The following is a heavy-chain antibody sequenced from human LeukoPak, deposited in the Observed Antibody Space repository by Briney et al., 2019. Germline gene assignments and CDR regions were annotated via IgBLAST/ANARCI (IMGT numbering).Heavy chain of an antibody. J-gene: IGHJ4*02. D-gene: IGHD1-26*01. CDR3: VKDYQVGSSPAFGDS. Sequence: GRSLRLSCAASGFTFSSYGMHWVRQAPGKGLEWVAVIWYDGSNKYYADSVKGRFTISRDNSKNTLYLQMNSLRAEDTAVYYCVKDYQVGSSPAFGDSWGQGTLVTVSS. CDR1: GFTFSSYG. V-gene: IGHV3-33*06. CDR2: IWYDGSNK.